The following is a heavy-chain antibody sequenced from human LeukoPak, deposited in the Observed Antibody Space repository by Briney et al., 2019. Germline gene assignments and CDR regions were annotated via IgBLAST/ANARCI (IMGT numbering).Heavy chain of an antibody. Sequence: PSETLSLTCTVSGGSISSYYWSWTRHPAGKGLEWIGRIYTSGSTNYNPSLKSRVTMSVDTSKNQFSLKLSSVTAADTAVYYCARWTTVTTLRRYAFDIWGQGTMVTVSS. CDR3: ARWTTVTTLRRYAFDI. CDR2: IYTSGST. D-gene: IGHD4-17*01. J-gene: IGHJ3*02. V-gene: IGHV4-4*07. CDR1: GGSISSYY.